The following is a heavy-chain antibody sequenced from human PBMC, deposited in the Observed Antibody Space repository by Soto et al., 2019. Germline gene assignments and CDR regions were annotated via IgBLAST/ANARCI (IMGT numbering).Heavy chain of an antibody. J-gene: IGHJ5*02. CDR3: ARGTPSPLIVRSSRGPWFDP. CDR2: MYYGGRT. Sequence: SETLSLTYTVSGGSISSYYWSWIRQPPGKGLEWIGYMYYGGRTNYNPSLKSRVTISVDTSKMQVSLKLSSVTAADTAVYFCARGTPSPLIVRSSRGPWFDPWGQGTLVTVSS. D-gene: IGHD2-15*01. V-gene: IGHV4-59*08. CDR1: GGSISSYY.